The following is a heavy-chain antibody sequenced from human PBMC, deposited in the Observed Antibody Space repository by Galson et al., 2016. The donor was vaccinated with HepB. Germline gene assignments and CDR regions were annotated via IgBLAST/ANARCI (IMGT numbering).Heavy chain of an antibody. V-gene: IGHV3-74*01. J-gene: IGHJ4*02. CDR1: GYNFGGSR. D-gene: IGHD3-10*01. Sequence: SLRLSCAGSGYNFGGSRMQWVRQAPGKGLVWVAHIENDGTRTPYADSVKGRFTISRDNAKSTLYLQMNSLRADDTAVYYCVRGWFGDHTWGQGTLVTVSA. CDR3: VRGWFGDHT. CDR2: IENDGTRT.